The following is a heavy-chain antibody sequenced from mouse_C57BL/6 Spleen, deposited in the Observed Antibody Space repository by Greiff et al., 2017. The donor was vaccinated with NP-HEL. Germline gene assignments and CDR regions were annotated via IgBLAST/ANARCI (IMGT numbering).Heavy chain of an antibody. CDR3: ARVHGSYAMDY. V-gene: IGHV1-59*01. J-gene: IGHJ4*01. CDR2: IDPSDSYT. CDR1: GYTFTSYW. D-gene: IGHD2-2*01. Sequence: VQLQQPGAELVRPGTSVKLSCKASGYTFTSYWMHWVKQRPGQGLEWIGVIDPSDSYTNYNQKFKGKATLTVDTSSSTAYMQLSSLTSEDSAVYYCARVHGSYAMDYWGQGTSVTVSS.